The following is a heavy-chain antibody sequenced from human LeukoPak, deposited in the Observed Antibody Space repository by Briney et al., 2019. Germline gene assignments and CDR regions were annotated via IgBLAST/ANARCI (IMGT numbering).Heavy chain of an antibody. V-gene: IGHV1-69*05. CDR2: IIPIFGTA. Sequence: ASVKVSCKASGGTFSSYAIGWVRQAPGQGLEWMGGIIPIFGTANYAQKFQGRVTITTDESTSTAYMELSSLRSEDTAVYYCARDRISGQWLVTFDYWGQGTLVTVSS. CDR3: ARDRISGQWLVTFDY. D-gene: IGHD6-19*01. CDR1: GGTFSSYA. J-gene: IGHJ4*02.